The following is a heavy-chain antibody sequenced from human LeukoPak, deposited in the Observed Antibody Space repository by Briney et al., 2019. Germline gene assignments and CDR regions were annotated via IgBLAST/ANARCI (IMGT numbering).Heavy chain of an antibody. D-gene: IGHD5-18*01. CDR2: IYYSGST. Sequence: GSLRLSCAASGFTFSSYSMNWVRQPPGKGLEWIGSIYYSGSTYYNPSLKSRVTISVDTSKNQFSLKLSSVTAADTALYYCARERIERYTYASSDFDYWGRGTLVTVSS. CDR3: ARERIERYTYASSDFDY. J-gene: IGHJ4*02. V-gene: IGHV4-38-2*02. CDR1: GFTFSSYS.